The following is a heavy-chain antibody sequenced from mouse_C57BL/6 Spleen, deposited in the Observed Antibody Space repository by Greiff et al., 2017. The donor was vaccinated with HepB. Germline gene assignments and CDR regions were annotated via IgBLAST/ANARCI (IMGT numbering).Heavy chain of an antibody. Sequence: VQLQQSGAELVRPGASVKLSCTASGFNIKDDYMHWVKQRPEQGLEWIGWIDPDNGDTEYASKFQGKATITADTSSNTAYLQLSSMTSEDTAVYYCTHSNYVDYWGQGTTLTVSS. CDR2: IDPDNGDT. CDR1: GFNIKDDY. V-gene: IGHV14-4*01. CDR3: THSNYVDY. D-gene: IGHD2-5*01. J-gene: IGHJ2*01.